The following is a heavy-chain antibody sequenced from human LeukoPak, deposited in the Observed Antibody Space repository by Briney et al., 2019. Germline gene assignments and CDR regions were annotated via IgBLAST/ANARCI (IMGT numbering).Heavy chain of an antibody. J-gene: IGHJ4*02. D-gene: IGHD3-22*01. CDR2: IKQDGSEK. CDR3: AREGGYYYDSSGYVADY. Sequence: GGSLRLSCAASGFTFSSYEMSWVRQAPGKGLEWVANIKQDGSEKYYVDSVKGRFTISRDNAKNSLYLQMNSLRAEDTAVYYCAREGGYYYDSSGYVADYWGQGTLVTVSS. V-gene: IGHV3-7*01. CDR1: GFTFSSYE.